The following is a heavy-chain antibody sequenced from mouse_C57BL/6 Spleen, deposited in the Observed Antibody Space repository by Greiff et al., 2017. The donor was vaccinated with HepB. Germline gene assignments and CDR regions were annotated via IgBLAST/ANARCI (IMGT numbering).Heavy chain of an antibody. D-gene: IGHD1-1*01. J-gene: IGHJ3*01. CDR3: ARSDGSGGPWLAY. Sequence: EVQLQQSGPELVKPGASVKMSCKASGYTFTDYNMHWVKQSHGKSLERIGYINPNNGGTSYNQKFKGKATLTVNMSSSTAYMELRSLTSEDSAVYYCARSDGSGGPWLAYWGQGARVTVSA. CDR2: INPNNGGT. CDR1: GYTFTDYN. V-gene: IGHV1-22*01.